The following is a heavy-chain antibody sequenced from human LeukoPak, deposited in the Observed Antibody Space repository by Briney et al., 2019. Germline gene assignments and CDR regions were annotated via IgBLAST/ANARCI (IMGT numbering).Heavy chain of an antibody. D-gene: IGHD6-19*01. Sequence: SETLSLTCAVYGGSFSGYYWSWIRQPPGKGLEWIGEINHSGSTNYNPSLKSRVTISVDTSKNQFSPKLSSVTAADTAVYYCAKGVKQWLVAGYFDYWGQGTLVTVSS. V-gene: IGHV4-34*01. J-gene: IGHJ4*02. CDR2: INHSGST. CDR1: GGSFSGYY. CDR3: AKGVKQWLVAGYFDY.